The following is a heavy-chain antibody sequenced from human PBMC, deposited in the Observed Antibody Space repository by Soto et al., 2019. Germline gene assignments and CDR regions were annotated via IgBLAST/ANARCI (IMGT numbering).Heavy chain of an antibody. J-gene: IGHJ6*02. V-gene: IGHV4-39*01. CDR1: GGSISSSSYY. D-gene: IGHD3-10*01. Sequence: PSETLSLTCTVSGGSISSSSYYWGWIRQPPGKGLEWIGSIYYSGSTYYNPSLESRLTISVDTSKNQFTLKLISMTAADTAVYYCTRPVLDGSGSYRYYCYGMDVWGQGTTVTVSS. CDR2: IYYSGST. CDR3: TRPVLDGSGSYRYYCYGMDV.